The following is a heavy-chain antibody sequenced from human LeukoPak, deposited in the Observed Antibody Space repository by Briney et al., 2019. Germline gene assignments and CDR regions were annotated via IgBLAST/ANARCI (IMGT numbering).Heavy chain of an antibody. J-gene: IGHJ5*02. CDR3: AREGDFWSGYYEYNWFDP. CDR2: IYTSGST. D-gene: IGHD3-3*01. V-gene: IGHV4-4*07. Sequence: SETLSLTCTVSGGSISTYYWRWIRQPAGKGLEWIGRIYTSGSTNCNPSLKSRVTMSVDTSKNQFSLKLSSVTAADTAVYYCAREGDFWSGYYEYNWFDPWGQGTLVTVSS. CDR1: GGSISTYY.